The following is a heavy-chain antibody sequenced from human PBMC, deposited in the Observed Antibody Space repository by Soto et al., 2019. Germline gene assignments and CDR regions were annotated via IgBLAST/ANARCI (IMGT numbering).Heavy chain of an antibody. CDR2: IIPIFGTA. Sequence: SVKVSCKASGGTFSSYAISRVRQAPGQGLEWMGGIIPIFGTANYAQKFQGRVTITADESTSTAYMELSSLRSEDTAVYYCARSSGWYLYYYYGMDVWGQGTTVTAP. V-gene: IGHV1-69*13. CDR1: GGTFSSYA. J-gene: IGHJ6*02. CDR3: ARSSGWYLYYYYGMDV. D-gene: IGHD6-19*01.